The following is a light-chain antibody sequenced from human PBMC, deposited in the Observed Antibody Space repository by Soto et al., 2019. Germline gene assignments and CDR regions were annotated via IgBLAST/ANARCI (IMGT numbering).Light chain of an antibody. CDR3: QVWDIMTDNYV. J-gene: IGLJ1*01. Sequence: SYELTQSPSVSVAPEKTATITCGGNNIGNKRVHWYRQKPGQAPVLLLSYDSDRPSGIPERFSGSNSGNTATLTISRVEAGDEADYYCQVWDIMTDNYVFGSGTKVTVL. V-gene: IGLV3-21*04. CDR2: YDS. CDR1: NIGNKR.